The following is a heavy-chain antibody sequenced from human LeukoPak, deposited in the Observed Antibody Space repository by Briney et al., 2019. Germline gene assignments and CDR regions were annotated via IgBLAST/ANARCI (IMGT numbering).Heavy chain of an antibody. V-gene: IGHV3-30-3*01. D-gene: IGHD4-17*01. CDR3: ARDRMETVTTFYYYYGMDV. J-gene: IGHJ6*02. CDR1: GFTFSSYA. Sequence: GGSLRLSCAASGFTFSSYAMHWVRQAPGKGLGWVAVISYDGSNKYSADSVKGRFTISRDNSKNTLYLQMNSLRAEDTAVYYCARDRMETVTTFYYYYGMDVWGQGTTVTVSS. CDR2: ISYDGSNK.